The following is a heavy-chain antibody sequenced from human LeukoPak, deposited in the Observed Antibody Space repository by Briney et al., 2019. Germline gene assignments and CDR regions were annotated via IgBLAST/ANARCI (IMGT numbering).Heavy chain of an antibody. Sequence: PGGSLRLSCAASGFTFNDYEMTWVRQAPGKGLEWVANIKQDGSEKYYVDSVKGRFTISRDNAKNSLYLQMNSLRAEDTAVYYCARDHLGRYCSGGSCYSYWGQGTLVTVSS. CDR3: ARDHLGRYCSGGSCYSY. CDR1: GFTFNDYE. CDR2: IKQDGSEK. D-gene: IGHD2-15*01. V-gene: IGHV3-7*01. J-gene: IGHJ4*02.